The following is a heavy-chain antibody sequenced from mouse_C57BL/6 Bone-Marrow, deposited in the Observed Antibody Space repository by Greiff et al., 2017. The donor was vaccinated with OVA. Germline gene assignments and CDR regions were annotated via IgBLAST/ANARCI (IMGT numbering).Heavy chain of an antibody. CDR3: AREDSKELYWYFDV. CDR2: ISSGSSTI. J-gene: IGHJ1*03. V-gene: IGHV5-17*01. CDR1: GFTFSDYG. Sequence: EVKLQESGGGLVKPGGSLKLSCAASGFTFSDYGMHWVRQAPETGLEWVAYISSGSSTIYYADTVKGRFTISRDNAKNTLFLQMTSLRSEDTAMYYCAREDSKELYWYFDVWGTGTTVTVSS. D-gene: IGHD2-5*01.